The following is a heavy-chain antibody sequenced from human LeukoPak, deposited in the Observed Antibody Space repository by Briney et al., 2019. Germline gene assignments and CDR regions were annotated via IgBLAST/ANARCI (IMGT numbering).Heavy chain of an antibody. CDR1: GGSICSGGYY. Sequence: SETLSLTCTVSGGSICSGGYYWSWIRQHPGKGLEWTGYIYYSGSTYYNPSLKSRVTISVDTSKNQFSLKLSSVTAADTAVYYCARGALENWFDPWGQGTLVTVSS. CDR3: ARGALENWFDP. D-gene: IGHD1-1*01. V-gene: IGHV4-31*03. J-gene: IGHJ5*02. CDR2: IYYSGST.